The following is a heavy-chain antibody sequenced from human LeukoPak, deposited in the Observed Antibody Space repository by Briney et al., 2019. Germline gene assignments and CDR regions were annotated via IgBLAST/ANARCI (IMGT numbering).Heavy chain of an antibody. J-gene: IGHJ5*02. Sequence: PSQTLSLTCTVSGGSISSGGYYWSWIRQHPGKGLEWIGYIYYSGSTYYNPSLKSRVTISVDTSKNQFSLKLSSVTAADTAVYYCARGYNGGAAAGTEFPPNWLDPWGQGTLVTVSS. D-gene: IGHD6-13*01. CDR2: IYYSGST. CDR3: ARGYNGGAAAGTEFPPNWLDP. V-gene: IGHV4-31*03. CDR1: GGSISSGGYY.